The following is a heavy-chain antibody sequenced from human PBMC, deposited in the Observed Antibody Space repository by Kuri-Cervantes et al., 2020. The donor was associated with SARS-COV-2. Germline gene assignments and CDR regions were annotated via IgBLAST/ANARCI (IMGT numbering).Heavy chain of an antibody. Sequence: LSLTCTVSGGSISSSNWWSWVRQPPGKGLEWVAVISYDGSNKYYADSVKGRFTVSRDNFKNTLYLQMNSLRSEDTAVYSCARMGIVVGGYDVGSVYWGQGTLVTVSS. CDR2: ISYDGSNK. D-gene: IGHD3-22*01. V-gene: IGHV3-30-3*01. J-gene: IGHJ4*02. CDR1: GGSISSSN. CDR3: ARMGIVVGGYDVGSVY.